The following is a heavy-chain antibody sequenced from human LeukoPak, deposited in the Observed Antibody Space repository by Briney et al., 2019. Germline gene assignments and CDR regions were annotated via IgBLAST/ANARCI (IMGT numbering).Heavy chain of an antibody. J-gene: IGHJ4*02. V-gene: IGHV3-23*01. CDR1: GFTFSSYA. CDR2: ISGSGGST. Sequence: PGGSLRLSCAASGFTFSSYAMSWVRQAPGKGLEWVSAISGSGGSTYYADSVKGRFTISRDNSKNTLYLQMNSLRAEDTAVYYCARGGTMYYGSGNFDYWAREPWSPSPQ. CDR3: ARGGTMYYGSGNFDY. D-gene: IGHD3-10*01.